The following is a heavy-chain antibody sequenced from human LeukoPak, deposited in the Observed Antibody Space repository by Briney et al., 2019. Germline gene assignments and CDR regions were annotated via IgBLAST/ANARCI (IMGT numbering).Heavy chain of an antibody. CDR3: ARVRGDDYFDY. CDR1: GFTFRTSG. D-gene: IGHD4-17*01. V-gene: IGHV3-23*01. J-gene: IGHJ4*02. CDR2: ISGSGVST. Sequence: GGSLRLSCAASGFTFRTSGMSWVRQAPGKGLEWVSAISGSGVSTYYADSVKGRFTISRDNSKNTLYLQMNSLRAEDTAVYYCARVRGDDYFDYWGQGTLVTVSS.